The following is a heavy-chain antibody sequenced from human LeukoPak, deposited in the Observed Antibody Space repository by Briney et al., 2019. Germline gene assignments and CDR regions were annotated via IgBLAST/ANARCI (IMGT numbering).Heavy chain of an antibody. CDR2: ISAYNGNT. V-gene: IGHV1-18*01. D-gene: IGHD1-20*01. Sequence: ASVKVSCKASGYTFTSYGISWVRQAPGQGLEWMGWISAYNGNTNYAQKLQGRVTMTTDTSTGTAYMELRSLRSDDTAVYYCARDPYNWNDGAFDIWGQGTMVTVSS. CDR3: ARDPYNWNDGAFDI. J-gene: IGHJ3*02. CDR1: GYTFTSYG.